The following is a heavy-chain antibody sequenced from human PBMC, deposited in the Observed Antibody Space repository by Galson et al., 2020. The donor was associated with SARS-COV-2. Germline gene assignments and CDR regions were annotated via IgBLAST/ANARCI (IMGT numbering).Heavy chain of an antibody. CDR2: ISGSGGST. Sequence: GGSLRLSCAASGFTFSSYAMSWVRQAPGKGLEWVSAISGSGGSTYYADSVKGRFTISRDNSKNALFLQMSSLRAEDTAVYYCTKGRGYSGYNSLPIDYWGQGTLVTVSS. CDR3: TKGRGYSGYNSLPIDY. CDR1: GFTFSSYA. V-gene: IGHV3-23*01. J-gene: IGHJ4*02. D-gene: IGHD5-12*01.